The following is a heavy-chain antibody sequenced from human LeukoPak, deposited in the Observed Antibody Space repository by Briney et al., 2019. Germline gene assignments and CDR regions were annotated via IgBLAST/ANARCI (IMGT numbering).Heavy chain of an antibody. J-gene: IGHJ4*02. CDR3: ARGGTRIAAAGKLDY. V-gene: IGHV4-59*01. CDR1: GGSISSYY. Sequence: SETLSLTCTVSGGSISSYYWSWIRQPPGKGLEWIGYIYYSGSTNYNPSLKRRVTISVDTSKNQFSLKLSSVTAADTAVYYCARGGTRIAAAGKLDYWGQGTLVTVSS. CDR2: IYYSGST. D-gene: IGHD6-13*01.